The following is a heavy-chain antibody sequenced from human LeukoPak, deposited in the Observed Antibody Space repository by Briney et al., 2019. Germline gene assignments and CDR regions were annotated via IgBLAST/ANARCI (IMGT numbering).Heavy chain of an antibody. CDR2: ISAYNINT. J-gene: IGHJ4*02. CDR1: GYTFSNYG. V-gene: IGHV1-18*01. CDR3: ASWAGYCSSNNCYATSLDY. D-gene: IGHD2-2*01. Sequence: GASVKVSCKASGYTFSNYGINWVRQAPGQGLEWMGWISAYNINTNFAQKLQGRVTMTTDTSTNTAYMELRSLRSDDTAVYYCASWAGYCSSNNCYATSLDYWGQGTLVTVSA.